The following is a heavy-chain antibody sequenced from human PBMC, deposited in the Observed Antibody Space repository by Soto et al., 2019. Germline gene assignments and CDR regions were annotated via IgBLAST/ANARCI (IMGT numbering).Heavy chain of an antibody. J-gene: IGHJ6*03. Sequence: GGSLRLSCAASGFTFSDYHMSWIRQAPGKGLEWVSYISSSGSTIYYADSVKGRFTISRDNAKNSLYLQMNSLRAEDTAVYYCGRFIAPAPLSCGGYYSYYMDVWGKETAFPFSS. D-gene: IGHD6-13*01. CDR1: GFTFSDYH. CDR3: GRFIAPAPLSCGGYYSYYMDV. V-gene: IGHV3-11*01. CDR2: ISSSGSTI.